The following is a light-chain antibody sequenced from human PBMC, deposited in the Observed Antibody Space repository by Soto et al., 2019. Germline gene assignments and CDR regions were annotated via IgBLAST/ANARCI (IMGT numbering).Light chain of an antibody. CDR3: QQQGT. CDR2: AAS. J-gene: IGKJ2*01. CDR1: RSLSSSY. Sequence: EIVLTQSPGTLSLSPGERVTLSCRASRSLSSSYVVWYQQKPGQAPRLHIYAASRRATGIPDRFSGSGSATEYTLTISRLEPEDFAVYYCQQQGTFGQGTKLEIK. V-gene: IGKV3-20*01.